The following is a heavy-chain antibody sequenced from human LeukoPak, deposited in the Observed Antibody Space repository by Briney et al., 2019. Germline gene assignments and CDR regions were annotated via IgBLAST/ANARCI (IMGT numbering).Heavy chain of an antibody. V-gene: IGHV4-59*01. CDR3: ARDSPNYYDSSGYYSDWFDP. D-gene: IGHD3-22*01. Sequence: SETLSLTCTVSGGSISSYYWSWIRQPPGKGLEWIGYIYYGGSTNYNPSLKSRVTISVDTSKNQFSLKLSSVTAADTAVYYCARDSPNYYDSSGYYSDWFDPWGQGTLVTVSS. J-gene: IGHJ5*02. CDR2: IYYGGST. CDR1: GGSISSYY.